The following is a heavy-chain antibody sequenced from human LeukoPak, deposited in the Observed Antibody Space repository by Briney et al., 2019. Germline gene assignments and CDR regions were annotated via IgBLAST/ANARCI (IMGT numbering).Heavy chain of an antibody. V-gene: IGHV3-30*18. CDR3: AKDLGGVARNWFDP. J-gene: IGHJ5*02. D-gene: IGHD3-3*01. CDR1: GFTFSSYG. Sequence: GGSLRLSCAASGFTFSSYGMHWVRQAPGKGLEWVAVISYDGSNKYYADSVKGRFTISRDNSKNTLYLQINSLGDEHTAVYYCAKDLGGVARNWFDPWGQGTLVTVSS. CDR2: ISYDGSNK.